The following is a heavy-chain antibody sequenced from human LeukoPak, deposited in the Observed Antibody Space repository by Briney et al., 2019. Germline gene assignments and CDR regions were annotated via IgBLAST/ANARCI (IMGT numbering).Heavy chain of an antibody. CDR3: AKDRIVASTFFYYYYGMDV. CDR1: GFTFSSYA. J-gene: IGHJ6*02. V-gene: IGHV3-23*01. Sequence: QPGGSLRLSCAASGFTFSSYAMTWVRQAPGKGLEWVSAISGSGGSTYYADSVKGRFTISRDNSKNALYLQMNSLRAEDTAVYYCAKDRIVASTFFYYYYGMDVWGRGTTVTVSS. D-gene: IGHD5-12*01. CDR2: ISGSGGST.